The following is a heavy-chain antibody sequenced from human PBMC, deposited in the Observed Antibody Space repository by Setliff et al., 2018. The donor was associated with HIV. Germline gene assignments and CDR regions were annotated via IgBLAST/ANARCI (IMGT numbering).Heavy chain of an antibody. J-gene: IGHJ4*02. CDR2: IYTSGST. V-gene: IGHV4-61*02. CDR3: ARLGHTFGGPGY. D-gene: IGHD3-16*01. Sequence: SETLSLTCTVSCGSISSGSYSWSWIRQPAGKGLEWIGPIYTSGSTNYNPSLKSRVTISLDTSKNQFSLKLTSVTAADTAGYYCARLGHTFGGPGYWGQGTLVTVSS. CDR1: CGSISSGSYS.